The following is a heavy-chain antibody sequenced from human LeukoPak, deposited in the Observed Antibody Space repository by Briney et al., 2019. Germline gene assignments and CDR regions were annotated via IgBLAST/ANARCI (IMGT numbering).Heavy chain of an antibody. CDR2: INSNNGNT. CDR3: VRRISALGTGFWFDP. D-gene: IGHD6-13*01. J-gene: IGHJ5*02. CDR1: GYTFSVYD. V-gene: IGHV1-8*02. Sequence: ASVKVSCKTSGYTFSVYDINWLRQVAGQGPEWMGWINSNNGNTGYALKFQDRVTMTMNTSIDTAYMELNNLTPEDTAVYYCVRRISALGTGFWFDPWGQGTQVTVSS.